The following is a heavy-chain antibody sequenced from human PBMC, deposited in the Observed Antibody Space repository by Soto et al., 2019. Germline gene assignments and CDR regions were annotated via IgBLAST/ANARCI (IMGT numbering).Heavy chain of an antibody. D-gene: IGHD1-1*01. J-gene: IGHJ4*02. CDR1: GDSITNSNW. Sequence: QVQLQESGPGLVKPSGTLSLTCAVSGDSITNSNWWSWVRQAPGKGLEWIGEIYHSGATTYNPSLKSRVTISVDPSNNLFSLKLTSVTAADTAVYFCARDLGTGTDYWGQGTLVTVAS. CDR3: ARDLGTGTDY. CDR2: IYHSGAT. V-gene: IGHV4-4*02.